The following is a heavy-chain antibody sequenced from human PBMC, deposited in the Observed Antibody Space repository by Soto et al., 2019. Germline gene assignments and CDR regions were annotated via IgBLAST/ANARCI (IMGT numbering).Heavy chain of an antibody. Sequence: QVQLVQSGAEVKKPGASVKVSCKASGYTFTGYYMHWVRQAPGQGREWMGWINPNSGGTNYAQKFQGWVTMTRDTSISTAYMELSRLRSDDTAVYYCARDFPNYYDSSGYLDYWGQGTLVTVSS. CDR1: GYTFTGYY. V-gene: IGHV1-2*04. J-gene: IGHJ4*02. D-gene: IGHD3-22*01. CDR2: INPNSGGT. CDR3: ARDFPNYYDSSGYLDY.